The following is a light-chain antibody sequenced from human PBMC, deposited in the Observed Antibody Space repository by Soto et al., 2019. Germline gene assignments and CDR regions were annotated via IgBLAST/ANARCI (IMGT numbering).Light chain of an antibody. J-gene: IGLJ3*02. CDR2: EVS. CDR1: SSDVGGYNY. Sequence: QSALTQPPYASGSPGQSVTISCTGTSSDVGGYNYVSWYQQHPGKAPKLMIYEVSKRPSGVPDRFSGSKSGNTASLTVSGLQAEDEADYYCSSYAGRTNVVFGGGTKLTVL. CDR3: SSYAGRTNVV. V-gene: IGLV2-8*01.